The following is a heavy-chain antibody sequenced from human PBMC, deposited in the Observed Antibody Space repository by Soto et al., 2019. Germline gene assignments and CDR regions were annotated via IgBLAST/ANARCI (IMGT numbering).Heavy chain of an antibody. CDR1: GPPFTSYG. J-gene: IGHJ5*02. CDR3: ARGRYQSWFDP. Sequence: APVKVSCKASGPPFTSYGISWVRQAPRQGLEWMGWISAYNSNTNYAQKLQGRVTMTTDTSTSTAYMELRSLRSDDTAVYYCARGRYQSWFDPWGQGTLVTVSS. D-gene: IGHD2-2*01. CDR2: ISAYNSNT. V-gene: IGHV1-18*01.